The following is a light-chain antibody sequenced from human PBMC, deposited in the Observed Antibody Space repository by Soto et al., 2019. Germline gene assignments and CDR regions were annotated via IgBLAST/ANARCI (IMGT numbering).Light chain of an antibody. V-gene: IGKV3-11*01. CDR3: QERADWPPLT. Sequence: EIVLTQSPATLSLSPGERATLSCRASQSVSSYLALYQHKPGQAPRLLIYDASNMATGFPARFSGSGSGTDFALTISGLRPEDIAGNHFQERADWPPLTLGGGTEVEVE. CDR2: DAS. J-gene: IGKJ4*01. CDR1: QSVSSY.